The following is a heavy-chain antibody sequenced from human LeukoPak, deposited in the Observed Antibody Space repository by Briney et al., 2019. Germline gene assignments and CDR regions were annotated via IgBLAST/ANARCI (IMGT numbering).Heavy chain of an antibody. J-gene: IGHJ4*02. CDR3: ARDSYLYGALTWVDY. V-gene: IGHV3-30-3*01. CDR2: ISYDGSNK. CDR1: GFTFSSYA. D-gene: IGHD4-17*01. Sequence: PGRSLRLSCAASGFTFSSYAMHWVRQAPGKGLEWVAVISYDGSNKYYTDSVKGRFTISRDNSKNTLYLQMNSLRAEDTAVYYCARDSYLYGALTWVDYWGQGTLVTVSS.